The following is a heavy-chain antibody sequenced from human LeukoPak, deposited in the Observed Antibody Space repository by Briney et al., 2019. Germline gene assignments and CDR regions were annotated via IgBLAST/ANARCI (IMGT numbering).Heavy chain of an antibody. CDR1: GFTFSNYW. D-gene: IGHD3-22*01. J-gene: IGHJ4*02. V-gene: IGHV3-7*01. CDR2: IKQDGSEK. Sequence: PGGSLRLSCAASGFTFSNYWMSWVRQAPGKGLEWVANIKQDGSEKYYVDSVKGRFTISRDNAKNSLYLQMNSLRAEDTAVYYCARDRIYYDSSGYYLRWGQGTLVTVSS. CDR3: ARDRIYYDSSGYYLR.